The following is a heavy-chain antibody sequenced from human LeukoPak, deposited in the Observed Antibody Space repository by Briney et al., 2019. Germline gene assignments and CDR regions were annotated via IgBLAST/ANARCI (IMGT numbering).Heavy chain of an antibody. Sequence: GGSLRLSCAASGFTFSGYAMHWVRQAPGKGLEWVAVISYDGSNDYYADSVKGRFTISRDNSKNTLYLQMNSQRAEDTAVYYCATNGPGIAVAGYVDYWGQGILVSVSS. CDR1: GFTFSGYA. D-gene: IGHD6-19*01. CDR3: ATNGPGIAVAGYVDY. V-gene: IGHV3-30-3*01. J-gene: IGHJ4*02. CDR2: ISYDGSND.